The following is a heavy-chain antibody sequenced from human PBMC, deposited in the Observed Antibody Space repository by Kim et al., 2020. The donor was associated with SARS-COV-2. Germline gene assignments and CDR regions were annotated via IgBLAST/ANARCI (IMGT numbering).Heavy chain of an antibody. J-gene: IGHJ6*02. CDR3: ITEGMDV. V-gene: IGHV3-49*01. Sequence: YGGTTEYAASVKGRFTISRDGSKSIAYLQMNSLKTEDTAVYYCITEGMDVWGQGTTVTVSS. CDR2: YGGTT.